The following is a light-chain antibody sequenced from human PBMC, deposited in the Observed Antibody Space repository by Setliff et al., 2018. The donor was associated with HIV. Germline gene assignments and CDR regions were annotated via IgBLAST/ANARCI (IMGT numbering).Light chain of an antibody. CDR3: SSCTISSTQL. V-gene: IGLV2-14*01. J-gene: IGLJ1*01. CDR2: EVS. CDR1: SSDVGAYNF. Sequence: QSALTQPASVSGSPGQSITISCTATSSDVGAYNFVSWYQQHPGKAPKLMIYEVSNRPSGVSNRFSGSKSGNTASLTISGLQAEDEADYLCSSCTISSTQLFGTGTKVTVL.